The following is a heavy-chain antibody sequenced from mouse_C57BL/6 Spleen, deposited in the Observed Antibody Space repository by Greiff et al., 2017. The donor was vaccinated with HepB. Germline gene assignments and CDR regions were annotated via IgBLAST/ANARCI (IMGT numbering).Heavy chain of an antibody. CDR2: INPGSGGT. CDR3: ARSYYYGSSYVDYFDY. V-gene: IGHV1-54*01. D-gene: IGHD1-1*01. Sequence: VQLQQSGAELVRPGTSVKVSCKASGYAFTNYLIEWVKQRPGQGLEWIGVINPGSGGTNYNEKFKGKATLTADKSSSTAYMQLSRLTSEDSAVYFCARSYYYGSSYVDYFDYWGQGTTLTVSS. J-gene: IGHJ2*01. CDR1: GYAFTNYL.